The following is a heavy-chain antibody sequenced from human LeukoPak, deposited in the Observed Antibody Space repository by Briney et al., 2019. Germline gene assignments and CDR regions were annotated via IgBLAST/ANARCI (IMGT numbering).Heavy chain of an antibody. CDR2: INPSSGVT. Sequence: ASVKVSCKASGYTFTGYYIHWVRQAPGQGLEWMGRINPSSGVTYYVQKFEGRVTMTRDTSVSTVYMEVGNLTSDDTAMYFCARRGFDSWGQGTLVTVSS. D-gene: IGHD3-16*01. CDR3: ARRGFDS. V-gene: IGHV1-2*06. J-gene: IGHJ4*02. CDR1: GYTFTGYY.